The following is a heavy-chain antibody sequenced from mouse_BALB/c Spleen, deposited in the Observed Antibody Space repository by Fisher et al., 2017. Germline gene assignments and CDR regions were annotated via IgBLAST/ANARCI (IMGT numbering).Heavy chain of an antibody. Sequence: KFKGKATLTVDNSSSTAYMELRSLTSEDSAVYYCARLSNAMDYWGQGTSVTVSS. J-gene: IGHJ4*01. V-gene: IGHV1-26*01. CDR3: ARLSNAMDY.